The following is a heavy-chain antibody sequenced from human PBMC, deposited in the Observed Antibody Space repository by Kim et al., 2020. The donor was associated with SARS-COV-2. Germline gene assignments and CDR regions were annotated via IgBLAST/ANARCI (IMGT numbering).Heavy chain of an antibody. Sequence: SETLSLTCAVYGGSFSGYYWSWIRQPPGKGLEWIGEINHSGSTNYNPSLKSRVTISVDTSKNQFSLKLSSVTAADTAVYYCARKIVGSYYYGSGSYYRGPERKDWFDPWGQGTLVTVSS. D-gene: IGHD3-10*01. J-gene: IGHJ5*02. CDR1: GGSFSGYY. V-gene: IGHV4-34*01. CDR2: INHSGST. CDR3: ARKIVGSYYYGSGSYYRGPERKDWFDP.